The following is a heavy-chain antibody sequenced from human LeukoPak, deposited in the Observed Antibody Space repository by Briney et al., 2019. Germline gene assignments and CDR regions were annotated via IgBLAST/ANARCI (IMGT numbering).Heavy chain of an antibody. CDR1: GYTFTNYG. V-gene: IGHV1-18*01. J-gene: IGHJ5*02. CDR3: ARDNSVGDYAWWFDR. Sequence: GASVTVSFMASGYTFTNYGISWVRQAPGQGLEGMGWISAYNGNTNYAQKLQGRVTMTTDTSTSTAYMGLRSLRSDRTAVYFCARDNSVGDYAWWFDRWGQGTLVTVSS. CDR2: ISAYNGNT. D-gene: IGHD1-26*01.